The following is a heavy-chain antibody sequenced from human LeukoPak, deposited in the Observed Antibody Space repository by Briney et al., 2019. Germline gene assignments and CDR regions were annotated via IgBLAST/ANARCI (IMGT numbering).Heavy chain of an antibody. Sequence: GGSLRLSCAASGFTFRNYAMNWVRQAPGRGLQWVSSISAVGGNTYYADSVKGRFTISRGDSKNTLYLQMNSLRAEDTAVYFCAKGNGDFDHWGQGTLVTVSS. CDR3: AKGNGDFDH. CDR1: GFTFRNYA. J-gene: IGHJ4*02. D-gene: IGHD2-8*01. CDR2: ISAVGGNT. V-gene: IGHV3-23*01.